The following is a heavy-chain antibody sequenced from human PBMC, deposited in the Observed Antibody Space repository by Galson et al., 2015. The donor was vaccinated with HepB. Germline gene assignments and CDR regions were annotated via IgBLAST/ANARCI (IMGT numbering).Heavy chain of an antibody. CDR1: GFTFSSYG. J-gene: IGHJ5*02. CDR2: IWYDGSNK. D-gene: IGHD6-13*01. Sequence: SLRLSCAASGFTFSSYGMHWVRQAPGKGLEWVAVIWYDGSNKYYADSVKGRFTISRDNSKNTLYLQMNSLRAEDTAVYYCAREIAAAGTPGEWFDPWGQGTLVTVSS. CDR3: AREIAAAGTPGEWFDP. V-gene: IGHV3-33*01.